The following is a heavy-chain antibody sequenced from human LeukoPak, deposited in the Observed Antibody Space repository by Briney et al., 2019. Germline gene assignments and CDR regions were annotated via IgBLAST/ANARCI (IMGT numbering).Heavy chain of an antibody. V-gene: IGHV1-8*01. Sequence: ASVKVSCKASGYTFTSYDINWVRQATGQGLEWMGWMNPNSGNTGYAQKFQGRVTMTRNTSISTAYMELSSLRSEDTAVYYCARGGGDYYDSSGNYWYFGLWGRGTLVTVSA. D-gene: IGHD3-22*01. J-gene: IGHJ2*01. CDR2: MNPNSGNT. CDR1: GYTFTSYD. CDR3: ARGGGDYYDSSGNYWYFGL.